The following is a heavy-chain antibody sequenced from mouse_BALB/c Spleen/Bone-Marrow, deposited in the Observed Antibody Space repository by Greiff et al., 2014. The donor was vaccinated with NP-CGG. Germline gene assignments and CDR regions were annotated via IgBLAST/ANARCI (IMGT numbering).Heavy chain of an antibody. CDR3: AMGVRLYWYFDV. V-gene: IGHV1-26*01. Sequence: ESGPELVKPGASVKMSCKASGYIFTDYYMKWVKQSHGKSLEWIGDINPINGDTFYNQKFKGKATLTVDRSSNTAYMQLDSLTSGDSAVYYCAMGVRLYWYFDVWGAGTTVTVSS. CDR2: INPINGDT. J-gene: IGHJ1*01. CDR1: GYIFTDYY. D-gene: IGHD2-3*01.